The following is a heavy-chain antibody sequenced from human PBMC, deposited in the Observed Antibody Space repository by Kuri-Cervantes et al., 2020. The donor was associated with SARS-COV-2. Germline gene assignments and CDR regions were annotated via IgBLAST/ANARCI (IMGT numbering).Heavy chain of an antibody. D-gene: IGHD3-22*01. Sequence: GESLKISCAASGFSFEIYWTTWVRQAPGKGLEWVANIDQDGREQYYVESVKGRFTVSRDNAKSSLYLQMDSLRAEDTAVYYCARRSYYYDSSGYYHYLAHWGQGTLVTVSS. CDR1: GFSFEIYW. CDR2: IDQDGREQ. J-gene: IGHJ4*02. V-gene: IGHV3-7*01. CDR3: ARRSYYYDSSGYYHYLAH.